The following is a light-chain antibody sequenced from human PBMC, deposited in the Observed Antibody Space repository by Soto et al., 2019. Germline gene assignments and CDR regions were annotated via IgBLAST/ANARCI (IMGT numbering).Light chain of an antibody. CDR1: QSVSSSY. V-gene: IGKV3-20*01. Sequence: EIVLTQSPGPLSLSPGERATLSCRASQSVSSSYLACYHQKPGQAPRLLLYGAYGRATGIPDRFSGSGSGADVTRTISRLAPEDFAVYYCQQYGSSPRYTFGQGTKLEIK. J-gene: IGKJ2*01. CDR3: QQYGSSPRYT. CDR2: GAY.